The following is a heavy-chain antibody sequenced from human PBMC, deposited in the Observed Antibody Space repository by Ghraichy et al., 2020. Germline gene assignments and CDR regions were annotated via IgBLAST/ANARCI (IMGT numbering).Heavy chain of an antibody. J-gene: IGHJ5*02. Sequence: SETLSLTCTVSGGSISSYYWSWIRQPPGKGLEWIGYIYYSGSTNYNPSLKSRVTISVDTSKNQFSLKLSSVTAADTAVYYCARGYSSSWYWFDPWGQGTLVTVSS. D-gene: IGHD6-13*01. CDR3: ARGYSSSWYWFDP. CDR1: GGSISSYY. V-gene: IGHV4-59*01. CDR2: IYYSGST.